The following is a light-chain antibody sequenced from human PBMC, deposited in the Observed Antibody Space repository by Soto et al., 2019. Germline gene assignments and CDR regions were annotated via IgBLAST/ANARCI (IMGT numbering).Light chain of an antibody. J-gene: IGLJ3*02. CDR3: AAWDYSLNGWV. V-gene: IGLV1-44*01. Sequence: QSVLTQPPSASGTPGQRVTISCSGSSSNIGSNTVNWYQQLPGTAPKLLIYSNNQRPSGVPDRFSGSKSGTSASLAISGLQYEDEDDYYCAAWDYSLNGWVFGGGTKVTVL. CDR2: SNN. CDR1: SSNIGSNT.